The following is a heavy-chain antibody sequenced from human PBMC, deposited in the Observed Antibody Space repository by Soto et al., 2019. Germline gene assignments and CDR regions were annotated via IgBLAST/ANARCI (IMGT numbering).Heavy chain of an antibody. CDR1: GGSISSGGYY. CDR3: ARARTVNSYYMDV. Sequence: SETLSLTCTVSGGSISSGGYYWSWIRQHPGKGLEWIGYIYYSGSTYYNPSLKSRVTISVDTSKNQFSLKLSSVTAADTAVYYCARARTVNSYYMDVWGKGTTVTVSS. CDR2: IYYSGST. J-gene: IGHJ6*03. D-gene: IGHD2-21*02. V-gene: IGHV4-31*03.